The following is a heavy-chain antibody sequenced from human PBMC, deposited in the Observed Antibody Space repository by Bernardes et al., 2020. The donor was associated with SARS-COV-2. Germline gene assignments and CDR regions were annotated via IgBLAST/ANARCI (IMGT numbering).Heavy chain of an antibody. V-gene: IGHV3-48*04. CDR3: VRGGFYHYDTSGRYNWFDP. CDR2: ISSSSSNI. Sequence: GGSLRLSCAASGFTFSGSGMNWVRQAPGKGLEWLSYISSSSSNIYYGDSVKGRFSISRDNAKNSLFLQINSLRADDAAVYYCVRGGFYHYDTSGRYNWFDPWGQGTLVTVSS. CDR1: GFTFSGSG. J-gene: IGHJ5*02. D-gene: IGHD3-22*01.